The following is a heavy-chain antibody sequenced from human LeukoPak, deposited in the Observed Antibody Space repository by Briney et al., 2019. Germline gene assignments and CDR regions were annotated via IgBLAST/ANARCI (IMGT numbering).Heavy chain of an antibody. J-gene: IGHJ3*02. D-gene: IGHD3-10*01. CDR3: AKDGEEDAFDI. V-gene: IGHV3-7*01. CDR1: GFTFSNYW. CDR2: IREDGSEK. Sequence: GGSLRLSCAASGFTFSNYWMSWVRQAPGKGLEWVANIREDGSEKYYVDSVKGQFTISRDNAKNSLFLQMDSLRAEDTAVYYCAKDGEEDAFDIWGQGTMVTVSS.